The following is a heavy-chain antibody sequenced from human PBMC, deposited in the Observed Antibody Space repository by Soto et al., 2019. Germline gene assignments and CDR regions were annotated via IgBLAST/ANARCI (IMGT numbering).Heavy chain of an antibody. CDR2: INPILDST. J-gene: IGHJ4*02. V-gene: IGHV1-69*08. Sequence: QGLEWVGMINPILDSTHYAQNLQGRVSLSVDKSRDTAYLEVTSLRLEDTAIYFCATMKRARLDSWGRGTVVTVSS. D-gene: IGHD6-25*01. CDR3: ATMKRARLDS.